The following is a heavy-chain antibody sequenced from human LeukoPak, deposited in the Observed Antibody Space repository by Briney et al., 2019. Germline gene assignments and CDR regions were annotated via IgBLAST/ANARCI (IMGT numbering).Heavy chain of an antibody. V-gene: IGHV3-30*02. D-gene: IGHD3-22*01. CDR3: AKDPYYYDSSGYYYAEY. CDR1: GFTFSSYG. J-gene: IGHJ4*02. CDR2: IRHDGSNK. Sequence: GGSLRLSCAASGFTFSSYGMHWVRQAPGKGLEWVAFIRHDGSNKYYADSVKGRFTISRDNSKNTLYLQMNSLRAEDTAVYYCAKDPYYYDSSGYYYAEYWGQGTLVTVSS.